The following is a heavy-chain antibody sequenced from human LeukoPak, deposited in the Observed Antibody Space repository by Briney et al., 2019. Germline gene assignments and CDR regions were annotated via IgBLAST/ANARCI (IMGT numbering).Heavy chain of an antibody. Sequence: PSETLSLTCAVYGGSFSGYYWSWIRQPPGKGLEWIGEINHSGSTNYNPSLKSRVTISVDTSKNQFSLKLSSVTAADTAVYYCARKALGDYDFDYWGQGTLVTVSS. V-gene: IGHV4-34*01. CDR3: ARKALGDYDFDY. J-gene: IGHJ4*02. D-gene: IGHD4-17*01. CDR2: INHSGST. CDR1: GGSFSGYY.